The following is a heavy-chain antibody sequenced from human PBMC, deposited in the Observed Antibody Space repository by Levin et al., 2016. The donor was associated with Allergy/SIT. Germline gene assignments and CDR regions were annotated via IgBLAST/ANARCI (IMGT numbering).Heavy chain of an antibody. CDR2: IHNGWST. V-gene: IGHV4-39*01. D-gene: IGHD4-17*01. CDR1: GGSISSSSYY. Sequence: SETLSLTCSVSGGSISSSSYYWGWIRQPPGKGLEWIGSIHNGWSTYYNPSLKSRVTISGDTSKNQFSLKLSSVTAADTAMYYCARHLLYGAQRSPWFDPWGQGTLVTVSS. CDR3: ARHLLYGAQRSPWFDP. J-gene: IGHJ5*02.